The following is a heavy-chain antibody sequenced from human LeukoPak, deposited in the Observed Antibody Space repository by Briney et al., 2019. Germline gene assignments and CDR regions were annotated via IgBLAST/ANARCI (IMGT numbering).Heavy chain of an antibody. Sequence: GGSLRLSCAASGFTFSSYAMSWVRQAPGKGLEWVSAISGSGGSTYYADSVKGRFTISRDNSKNTLYLQINSLRAEDTAVYYCAKSAPGSVRGVISYFDYWGQGTLVTVSS. CDR2: ISGSGGST. CDR3: AKSAPGSVRGVISYFDY. V-gene: IGHV3-23*01. D-gene: IGHD3-10*01. J-gene: IGHJ4*02. CDR1: GFTFSSYA.